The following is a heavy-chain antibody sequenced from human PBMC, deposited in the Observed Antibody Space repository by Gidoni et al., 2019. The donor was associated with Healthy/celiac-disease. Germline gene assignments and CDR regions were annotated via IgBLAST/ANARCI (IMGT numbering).Heavy chain of an antibody. CDR2: IYWSDVK. V-gene: IGHV2-5*01. CDR1: GFSLRPCGVG. CDR3: AHRRRYDDVWGSYREDYFDY. J-gene: IGHJ4*02. D-gene: IGHD3-16*02. Sequence: QITLKESGPTLVTLTQTLTLTCTCSGFSLRPCGVGVGWFRQPPGKALEWPALIYWSDVKRYSPSLKRRLTITKDTTKNLEVLTMTNMDPVDTAKYYCAHRRRYDDVWGSYREDYFDYWGQGTLVTVSS.